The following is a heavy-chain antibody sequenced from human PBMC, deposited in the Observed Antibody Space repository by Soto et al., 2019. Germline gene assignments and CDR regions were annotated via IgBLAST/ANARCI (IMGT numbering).Heavy chain of an antibody. D-gene: IGHD2-15*01. CDR3: AGGRAVVAATRQSWFDP. J-gene: IGHJ5*02. CDR1: GGSISSGGYS. V-gene: IGHV4-30-2*01. Sequence: QLQLQESGSGLVKPSQTLSLTCAVSGGSISSGGYSWSWIRQPPGKGLEWIGYIYHSGSTYYNPSLKSRVTISVDRSKTQFSLKLSSVTAADTAVYYCAGGRAVVAATRQSWFDPWGQGTLVTVSS. CDR2: IYHSGST.